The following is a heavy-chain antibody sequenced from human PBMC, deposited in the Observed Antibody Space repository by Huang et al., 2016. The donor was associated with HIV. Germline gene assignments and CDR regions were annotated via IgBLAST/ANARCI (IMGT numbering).Heavy chain of an antibody. J-gene: IGHJ6*02. CDR1: GYTFTIYS. V-gene: IGHV1-46*01. CDR3: AREGQGYAMDV. CDR2: INPDVDST. Sequence: QVQLVQSGAEVKKPGASVKVSCKTSGYTFTIYSIHWVRQAPGQGREWMGIINPDVDSTSYAPKFQGRVTMTRDTSTSTVYMELSSLRSEDTAMYYCAREGQGYAMDVWGQGTTVTVSS.